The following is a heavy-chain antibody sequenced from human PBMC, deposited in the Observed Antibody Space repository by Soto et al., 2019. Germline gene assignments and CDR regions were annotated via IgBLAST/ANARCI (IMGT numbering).Heavy chain of an antibody. J-gene: IGHJ5*02. CDR2: MNYSGSS. CDR1: GDSFNTYY. Sequence: QIQHWGAGLLKPSETLSLTCTVYGDSFNTYYWSWIRQPPGKGLEWIGEMNYSGSSKYNPSLKSRFTIFVDTSNKQFALRLTSVTAADTAVYYCARGRRVGYCLGISCHNWFDPWGQGTLVSVSS. D-gene: IGHD2-2*01. CDR3: ARGRRVGYCLGISCHNWFDP. V-gene: IGHV4-34*01.